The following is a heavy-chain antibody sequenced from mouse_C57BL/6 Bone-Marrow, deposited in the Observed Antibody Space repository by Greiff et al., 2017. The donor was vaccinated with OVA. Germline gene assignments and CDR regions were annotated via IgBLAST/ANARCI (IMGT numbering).Heavy chain of an antibody. D-gene: IGHD1-1*01. Sequence: EVQRVESGGGLVQPGGSLSLSCAASGFTFTDYYMSWVRQPPGKALEWLGFIRNKANGYTTEYSASVKGRFTISRDNSQSILYLQMNALRAEDSATYYCARYGYYGSRRYFDYWGQGTTLTVSS. J-gene: IGHJ2*01. CDR3: ARYGYYGSRRYFDY. CDR1: GFTFTDYY. CDR2: IRNKANGYTT. V-gene: IGHV7-3*01.